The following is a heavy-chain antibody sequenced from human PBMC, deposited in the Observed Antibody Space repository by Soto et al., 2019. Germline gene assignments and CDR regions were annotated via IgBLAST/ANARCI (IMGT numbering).Heavy chain of an antibody. J-gene: IGHJ5*01. V-gene: IGHV4-30-4*01. CDR1: GDSISTVDYF. D-gene: IGHD2-15*01. Sequence: LSLTCSVSGDSISTVDYFWAWIRQPPGQALEYIGYIYKSATTYYNPSFESRVAISLDTSKSQFSLNVTSVTAADTAVYFCARGRYCLTGRCFPNWFDSWGQGTLVTVSS. CDR2: IYKSATT. CDR3: ARGRYCLTGRCFPNWFDS.